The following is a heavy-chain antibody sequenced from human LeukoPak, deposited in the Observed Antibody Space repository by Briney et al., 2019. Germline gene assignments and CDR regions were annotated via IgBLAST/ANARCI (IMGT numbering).Heavy chain of an antibody. D-gene: IGHD3-10*01. CDR3: ARGRGWFGERQNYYYYGMDV. V-gene: IGHV3-21*01. CDR1: GFTFSSYS. Sequence: GGSLRLSCAASGFTFSSYSMNWVRQAPGKGLEWVSSISSSSSYIYYAGSVKGRFTISRDNSKNTLYLQMNSLRAEDTAVYYCARGRGWFGERQNYYYYGMDVWGQGTTVTVSS. CDR2: ISSSSSYI. J-gene: IGHJ6*02.